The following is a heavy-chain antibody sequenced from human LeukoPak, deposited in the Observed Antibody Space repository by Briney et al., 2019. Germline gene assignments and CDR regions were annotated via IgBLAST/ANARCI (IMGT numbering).Heavy chain of an antibody. Sequence: SETLSLTCAVYGGSFSGYYWSWVRQPPGKGLEWIGEINHSGSTNYNPSLKSRVTISVDTSKNQFSLKLSSVTAADTAVYYCARDLGSGSYYNPPPTGWGQGTLVTVSS. V-gene: IGHV4-34*01. D-gene: IGHD3-10*02. CDR3: ARDLGSGSYYNPPPTG. CDR1: GGSFSGYY. CDR2: INHSGST. J-gene: IGHJ4*02.